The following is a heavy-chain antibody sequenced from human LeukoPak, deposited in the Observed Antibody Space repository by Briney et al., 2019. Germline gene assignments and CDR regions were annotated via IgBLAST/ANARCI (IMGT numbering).Heavy chain of an antibody. J-gene: IGHJ4*02. CDR2: IYSGGST. Sequence: PGGSLRLSCAASEFSVGSNYMTWVRQAPGKGLEWVSLIYSGGSTYYADSVKGRFTISRDNSKNTLYLQMNSLRAEDTAVYYCAKVIQPYDTNGGDWGQGTLVTVSS. D-gene: IGHD3-22*01. CDR1: EFSVGSNY. CDR3: AKVIQPYDTNGGD. V-gene: IGHV3-66*01.